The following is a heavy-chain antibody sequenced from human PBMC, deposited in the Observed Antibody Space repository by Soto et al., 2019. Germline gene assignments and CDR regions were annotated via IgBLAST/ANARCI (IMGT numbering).Heavy chain of an antibody. J-gene: IGHJ6*02. CDR1: GGSISSSNW. D-gene: IGHD4-17*01. Sequence: QVQLQESGPGLVKPSGTLSLTCAVSGGSISSSNWWSWVRQPPGKGLEWIGEIYHSGSTNYNPSLKSRVTISVDKSKNQFPLKLSSVTAADTAVYYCARRDYGGNSVYYYYGMDVWGQGTTVTVSS. CDR3: ARRDYGGNSVYYYYGMDV. CDR2: IYHSGST. V-gene: IGHV4-4*02.